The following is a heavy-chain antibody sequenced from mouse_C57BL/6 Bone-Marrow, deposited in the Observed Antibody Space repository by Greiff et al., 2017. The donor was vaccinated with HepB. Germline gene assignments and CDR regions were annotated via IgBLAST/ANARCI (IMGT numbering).Heavy chain of an antibody. CDR1: GYTFTSYW. Sequence: VQGVESGAELVMPGASVKLSCKASGYTFTSYWMHWVKQRPGQGLEWIGEIDPSDSYTNYNQKFKGKSTLTVDKSSSTAYLQLSSLTSEDSAVYYCARYYYSYALDYWGQGTSVTVSS. J-gene: IGHJ4*01. CDR3: ARYYYSYALDY. D-gene: IGHD2-12*01. V-gene: IGHV1-69*01. CDR2: IDPSDSYT.